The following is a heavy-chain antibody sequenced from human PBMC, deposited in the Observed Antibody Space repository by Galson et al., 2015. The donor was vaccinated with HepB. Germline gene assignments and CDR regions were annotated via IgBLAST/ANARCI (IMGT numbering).Heavy chain of an antibody. CDR2: IYWDDDK. CDR3: AHTNYDFWSGYVLDV. CDR1: GFSLSTSGVG. V-gene: IGHV2-5*02. D-gene: IGHD3-3*01. J-gene: IGHJ6*04. Sequence: PALVKPTQTLTLTCTFSGFSLSTSGVGVGWIRQPPGKALEWLALIYWDDDKRYSPSLKSRLTITKDTSKNQVVLTMTNMDPVDTATYYCAHTNYDFWSGYVLDVWGKGTTVTVSS.